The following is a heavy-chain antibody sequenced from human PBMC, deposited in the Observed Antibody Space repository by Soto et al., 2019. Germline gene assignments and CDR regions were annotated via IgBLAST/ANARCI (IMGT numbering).Heavy chain of an antibody. CDR2: ISYDGSNE. J-gene: IGHJ4*02. Sequence: SGGSLRLSCAASGFTFSSYAMHWVRQAPGKGLEWVALISYDGSNEYYADSDSVKGRFTISRDNSKNTLYLQVNSLRVEDTAMYYCTRETMTIRLYFDYWGQGALVTVSS. CDR1: GFTFSSYA. D-gene: IGHD3-3*01. V-gene: IGHV3-30-3*01. CDR3: TRETMTIRLYFDY.